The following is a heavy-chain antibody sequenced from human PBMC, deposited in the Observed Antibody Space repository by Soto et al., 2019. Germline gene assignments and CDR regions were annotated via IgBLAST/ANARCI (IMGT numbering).Heavy chain of an antibody. D-gene: IGHD3-3*01. CDR3: ARGGDFWSGYYIDGMDV. CDR1: GYSFTSYW. V-gene: IGHV5-51*01. CDR2: IYPGDSDT. J-gene: IGHJ6*02. Sequence: PGESLKISCXGSGYSFTSYWIGWVRQMPGKGLEWMGIIYPGDSDTRYSPSFQGQVTISADKSISTAYLQWSSLKASDTAMYYCARGGDFWSGYYIDGMDVWGQGTTVTVSS.